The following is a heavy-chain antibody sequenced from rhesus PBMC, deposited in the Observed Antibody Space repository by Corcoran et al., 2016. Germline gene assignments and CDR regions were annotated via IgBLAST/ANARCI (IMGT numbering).Heavy chain of an antibody. D-gene: IGHD2-21*01. CDR3: ARDTPGRGECTGSGCYEYGLDS. CDR2: INPYNGNT. J-gene: IGHJ6*01. V-gene: IGHV1S2*01. CDR1: GYTFTDYS. Sequence: QVQLVQSGAEVKKPGSSVKVSCKASGYTFTDYSMHWVRKAPRQGLEWMGWINPYNGNTKYAQKFQGRITMTRDTSTSTAYMELMSLRSEDTAVYYCARDTPGRGECTGSGCYEYGLDSWGQGVVVTVSS.